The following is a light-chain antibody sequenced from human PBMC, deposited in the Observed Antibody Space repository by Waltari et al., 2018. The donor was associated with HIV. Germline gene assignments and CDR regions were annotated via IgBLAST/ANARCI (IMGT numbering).Light chain of an antibody. CDR2: DVS. CDR1: SSDVGNYNE. CDR3: SSFTTSITVV. J-gene: IGLJ2*01. Sequence: QSALTQPPSVSGSLGQSVTISCTGTSSDVGNYNEVSWYQQSPGTAPKLMIYDVSNRPSGVPDPFSGSNSGNTASLTISGLQAEDEADYYCSSFTTSITVVFGGGTKLTVL. V-gene: IGLV2-18*02.